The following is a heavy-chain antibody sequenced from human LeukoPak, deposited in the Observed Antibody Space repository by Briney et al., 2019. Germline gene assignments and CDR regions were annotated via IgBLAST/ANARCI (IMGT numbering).Heavy chain of an antibody. D-gene: IGHD3-22*01. J-gene: IGHJ4*02. CDR1: GITLSNYG. Sequence: AGGSLRLSCAVSGITLSNYGMSWVRQAPGKGLEWVAGISDSGGRTNYADSVKGRFTISRDNPKNTLYLHMNSLRAEDTAVYFCAKRGVVIRVILVGFHKEAYYFDSWGRGAPVTVSS. V-gene: IGHV3-23*01. CDR3: AKRGVVIRVILVGFHKEAYYFDS. CDR2: ISDSGGRT.